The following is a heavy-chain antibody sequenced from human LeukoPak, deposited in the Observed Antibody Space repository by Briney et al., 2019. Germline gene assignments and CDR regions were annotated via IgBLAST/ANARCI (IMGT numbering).Heavy chain of an antibody. V-gene: IGHV3-33*01. D-gene: IGHD4-17*01. CDR1: GFTFSSYG. CDR2: IWYDGSNK. Sequence: GGSLRLSCAASGFTFSSYGMHWVRQAPGKGLERVAVIWYDGSNKYYADSVKGRFTISRDNSKNTLYLQMNSLRAEDTAVYYCARETTVTTPGYFDYWGQGTLVTVSS. J-gene: IGHJ4*02. CDR3: ARETTVTTPGYFDY.